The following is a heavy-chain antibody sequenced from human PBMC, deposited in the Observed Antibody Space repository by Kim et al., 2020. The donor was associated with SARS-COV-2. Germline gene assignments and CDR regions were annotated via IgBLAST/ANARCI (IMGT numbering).Heavy chain of an antibody. CDR3: ARGISSTLLDYTYYYYYYYMDV. CDR1: GGSFSGYY. CDR2: INHSGST. D-gene: IGHD2-2*01. V-gene: IGHV4-34*01. J-gene: IGHJ6*03. Sequence: SETLSLTCAVYGGSFSGYYWSWIRQPPGKGLEWIGEINHSGSTNYNPSLKSRVTISVDTSKNQFSLQLSSVTAADTAVYYCARGISSTLLDYTYYYYYYYMDVWGKGTTVTVSS.